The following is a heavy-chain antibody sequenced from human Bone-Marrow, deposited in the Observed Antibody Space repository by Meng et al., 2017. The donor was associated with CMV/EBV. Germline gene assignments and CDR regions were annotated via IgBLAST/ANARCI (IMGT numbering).Heavy chain of an antibody. Sequence: GGSLRLCCAASGFSFSSNAMSWVRQAPGKGLEWVSYIIGSGAATFYADSVKGRFTISRDNSKNTLYLQMNSLRAEDTAVYYCAKDRSFLNSGWYFSDYWGQGTLVTVSS. J-gene: IGHJ4*02. V-gene: IGHV3-23*01. D-gene: IGHD6-19*01. CDR2: IIGSGAAT. CDR1: GFSFSSNA. CDR3: AKDRSFLNSGWYFSDY.